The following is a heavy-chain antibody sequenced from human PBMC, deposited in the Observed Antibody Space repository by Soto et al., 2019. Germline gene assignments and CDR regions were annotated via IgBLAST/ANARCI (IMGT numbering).Heavy chain of an antibody. V-gene: IGHV1-46*01. CDR1: GYTFTSYY. CDR3: ARVEMATIKGNAFDI. J-gene: IGHJ3*02. CDR2: INPSGGST. D-gene: IGHD5-12*01. Sequence: QVQLVQSGAEVKKPGASVKVSCKASGYTFTSYYMYWVRQAPGQGLEWMGIINPSGGSTSYAQKYQGRVTMTRDTSTSTVYMELSRLRSEDTAVYYCARVEMATIKGNAFDIWGQGTMVTVSS.